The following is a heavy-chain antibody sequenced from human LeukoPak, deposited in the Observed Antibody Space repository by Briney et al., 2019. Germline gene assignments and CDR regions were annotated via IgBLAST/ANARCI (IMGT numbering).Heavy chain of an antibody. CDR3: AKALYSSGPDAFDI. V-gene: IGHV3-30*02. CDR1: GFTFSSYG. D-gene: IGHD6-25*01. Sequence: GGSLRLSCAASGFTFSSYGMHWVRQAPGKGLEWVAMIRYDGRNKYYEESVKGRFTISRDNSKNTLYLQMNSLWAEDTAVYYCAKALYSSGPDAFDIWGQGTMVTVSS. CDR2: IRYDGRNK. J-gene: IGHJ3*02.